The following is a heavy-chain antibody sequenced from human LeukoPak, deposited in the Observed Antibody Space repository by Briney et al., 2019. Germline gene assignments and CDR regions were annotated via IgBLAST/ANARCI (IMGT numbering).Heavy chain of an antibody. Sequence: GSLRLSCAASGFTFSSYAMSWVRQAPGKGLEWVANIKQDGSEKYYVDSVKGRFTISRDNAKNSLYLQMNSLRAEDTAVYYCARDDIVVVPAAPTYYYYGMDVWGQGTTVTVSS. V-gene: IGHV3-7*01. CDR1: GFTFSSYA. CDR3: ARDDIVVVPAAPTYYYYGMDV. J-gene: IGHJ6*02. CDR2: IKQDGSEK. D-gene: IGHD2-2*01.